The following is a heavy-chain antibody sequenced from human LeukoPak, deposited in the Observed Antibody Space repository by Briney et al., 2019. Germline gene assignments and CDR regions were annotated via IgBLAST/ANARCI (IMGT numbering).Heavy chain of an antibody. D-gene: IGHD5-18*01. Sequence: SETLSLTCTVSGGSISSYYWSWIRQPPGKGLEWIGEINHSGSTNYNPSLKSRVTISVDTSKNQFSLKLSSVTAADTAVYYCARGRAHYSYGSYYFDYWGQGTLVTVSS. CDR3: ARGRAHYSYGSYYFDY. J-gene: IGHJ4*02. V-gene: IGHV4-34*01. CDR1: GGSISSYY. CDR2: INHSGST.